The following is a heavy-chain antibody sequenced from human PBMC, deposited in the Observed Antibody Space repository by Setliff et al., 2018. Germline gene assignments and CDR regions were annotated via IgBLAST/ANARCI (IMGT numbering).Heavy chain of an antibody. CDR3: ARGHCSSGECPNYFDP. D-gene: IGHD2-15*01. CDR2: IYYSGNT. J-gene: IGHJ5*02. V-gene: IGHV4-59*06. CDR1: GSSFSSYS. Sequence: SETLSLTCTVSGSSFSSYSWSWIRQPPGKGLEWIAYIYYSGNTYYNPSLKSRVTISVDTSKNQFSLKINSVTAADTAVYYCARGHCSSGECPNYFDPWGQGTQVTVS.